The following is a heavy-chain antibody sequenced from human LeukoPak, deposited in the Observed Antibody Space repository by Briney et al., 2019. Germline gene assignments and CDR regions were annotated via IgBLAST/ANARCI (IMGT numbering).Heavy chain of an antibody. CDR1: GSTFSSYW. Sequence: GGSLRLSCGASGSTFSSYWIHWVRQAPGKGLVWVSRINSDGSSTSYADSVKGRFTISRDNAKNTLYLQMDSLRAEDTAVYFCARTEYSGSYFDNWGQGTLVTVSS. V-gene: IGHV3-74*01. J-gene: IGHJ4*02. CDR2: INSDGSST. CDR3: ARTEYSGSYFDN. D-gene: IGHD1-26*01.